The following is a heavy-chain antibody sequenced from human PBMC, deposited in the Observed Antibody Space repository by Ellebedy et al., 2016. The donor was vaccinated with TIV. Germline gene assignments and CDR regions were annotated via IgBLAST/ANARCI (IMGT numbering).Heavy chain of an antibody. V-gene: IGHV1-18*01. Sequence: ASVKVSCKASGYTFASYGISWVRQAPGQGLEWMGWISAYNDNTNYAEKFQGRVTMTTDTSTSTAYMELRSLRSDDTAVYYCARASVYYYDSSGYYYVGDFDYWGQGTLVTVSS. CDR2: ISAYNDNT. CDR1: GYTFASYG. J-gene: IGHJ4*02. D-gene: IGHD3-22*01. CDR3: ARASVYYYDSSGYYYVGDFDY.